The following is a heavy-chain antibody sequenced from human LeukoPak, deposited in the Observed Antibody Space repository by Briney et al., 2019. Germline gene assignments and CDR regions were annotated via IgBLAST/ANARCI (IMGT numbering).Heavy chain of an antibody. J-gene: IGHJ4*02. CDR1: GHSIGAGFV. V-gene: IGHV4-38-2*02. D-gene: IGHD1-14*01. CDR2: IFHKGNT. CDR3: ARRGSITGLSFDY. Sequence: SATLSLTCTVSGHSIGAGFVWGWIRQSPGKGLERIGNIFHKGNTYYSPSLNGRVTMSPDASRNQFSLTLTSVTAADTAVYFCARRGSITGLSFDYWGLGSLVTVSS.